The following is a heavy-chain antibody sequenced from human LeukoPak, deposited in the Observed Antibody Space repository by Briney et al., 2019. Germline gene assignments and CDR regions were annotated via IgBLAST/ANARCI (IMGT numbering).Heavy chain of an antibody. CDR3: AKMARGSSSWYWDY. V-gene: IGHV3-30*18. J-gene: IGHJ4*02. CDR1: GFTFSSYG. D-gene: IGHD6-13*01. CDR2: ISYDGSNK. Sequence: PGGSLRLSCAASGFTFSSYGMHWVRQAPGKGLEWVAVISYDGSNKYYADSVKGRFTISRDNSKNTLYLRMNSLRAEDTAVYYCAKMARGSSSWYWDYWGQGTLVTVSS.